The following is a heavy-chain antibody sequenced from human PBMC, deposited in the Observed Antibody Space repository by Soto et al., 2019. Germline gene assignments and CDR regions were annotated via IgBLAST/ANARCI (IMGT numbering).Heavy chain of an antibody. CDR3: AGGFSSVVFDV. CDR1: GGSISSYY. Sequence: LEILSLTCTVSGGSISSYYWSWIRQPPGKGLEWIGYFYYGGSTNYNPSLKSRVTISIDTSKNQFSLNLFSVTAADTAVYYCAGGFSSVVFDVWGQGTMVTVSS. CDR2: FYYGGST. D-gene: IGHD6-19*01. J-gene: IGHJ3*01. V-gene: IGHV4-59*01.